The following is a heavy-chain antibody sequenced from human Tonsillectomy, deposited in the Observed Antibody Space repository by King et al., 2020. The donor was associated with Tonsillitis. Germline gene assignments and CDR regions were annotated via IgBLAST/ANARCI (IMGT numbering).Heavy chain of an antibody. Sequence: VQLVESGGGLVKPGGSLRLSCAASGFIFSSYSMNWVRQATGKGLELGSSISSSSSYIYYADSVKGRFTISRDNANNSLYLQMNGLRAEDTAMYYCARGYCSGGSCYDDGSYFDFWGQGTLVTVPS. CDR3: ARGYCSGGSCYDDGSYFDF. J-gene: IGHJ4*02. CDR1: GFIFSSYS. V-gene: IGHV3-21*01. CDR2: ISSSSSYI. D-gene: IGHD2-15*01.